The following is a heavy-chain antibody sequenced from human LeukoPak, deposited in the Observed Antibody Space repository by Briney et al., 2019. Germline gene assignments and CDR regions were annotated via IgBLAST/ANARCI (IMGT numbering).Heavy chain of an antibody. CDR3: ARPREGTSRRGPLDY. D-gene: IGHD2-2*01. Sequence: GRSLRLSCAASGFTFNSYGMHWVRQAPGKGLEWVAVIWYDGSNKYYADSVKGRFTISRDNSKNTLYLQMNSLRAEATAVYYCARPREGTSRRGPLDYWGQGTLVTVSS. CDR2: IWYDGSNK. V-gene: IGHV3-33*01. J-gene: IGHJ4*02. CDR1: GFTFNSYG.